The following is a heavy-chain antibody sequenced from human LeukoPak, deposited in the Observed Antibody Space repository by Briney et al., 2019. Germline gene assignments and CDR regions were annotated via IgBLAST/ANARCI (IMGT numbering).Heavy chain of an antibody. Sequence: GGSLRLSCAASGFTFSSYWMSWVRQAPGKGLEWVANIKQDGSEKYYVDSVKGRFTISRDNAKNSLCLQMNSLRAEDTAVYYCARDKPLTGYSSSWYPEGAFDIWGQGTMVTVSS. CDR3: ARDKPLTGYSSSWYPEGAFDI. D-gene: IGHD6-13*01. CDR2: IKQDGSEK. J-gene: IGHJ3*02. CDR1: GFTFSSYW. V-gene: IGHV3-7*01.